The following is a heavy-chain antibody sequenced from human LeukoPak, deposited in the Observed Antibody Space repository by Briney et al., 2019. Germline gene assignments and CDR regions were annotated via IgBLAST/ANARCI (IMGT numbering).Heavy chain of an antibody. CDR2: ISSSSSYI. Sequence: GGSLRLSCAASGFTFSSYSMNWVRHAPGKGLEWVSSISSSSSYIYYAYSVKGRFTISRDNAKNSLYLQMNSLRAEDTAVYYCARYGDPEHDAFDIWGQGTMVTVSS. D-gene: IGHD4-17*01. CDR1: GFTFSSYS. CDR3: ARYGDPEHDAFDI. J-gene: IGHJ3*02. V-gene: IGHV3-21*01.